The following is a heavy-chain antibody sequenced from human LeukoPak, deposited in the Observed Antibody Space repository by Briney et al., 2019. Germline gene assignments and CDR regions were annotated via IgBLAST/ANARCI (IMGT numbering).Heavy chain of an antibody. Sequence: ASVKVSCKASGYTFTGYYIHWVRRAPGQGLEWMGWIEPNGGGTRYAQKFQGRVTMTRHTSISTAYMELSRLRSDDTAVYYCARDTQGNSFEFWGQGSLVTVSS. V-gene: IGHV1-2*02. CDR1: GYTFTGYY. J-gene: IGHJ4*02. CDR2: IEPNGGGT. CDR3: ARDTQGNSFEF. D-gene: IGHD6-13*01.